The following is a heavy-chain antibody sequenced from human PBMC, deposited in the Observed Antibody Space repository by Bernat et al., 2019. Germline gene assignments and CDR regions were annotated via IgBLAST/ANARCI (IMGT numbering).Heavy chain of an antibody. D-gene: IGHD4-4*01. CDR3: ARGGVDNSNYGGLFDS. V-gene: IGHV4-34*02. J-gene: IGHJ4*02. CDR2: INHSGST. Sequence: QVQLQQWGAGLLKPSETLSLTCAVSAGAFSTYYWGWIRQPPGKGLEWIGEINHSGSTNYNPSLKSRVTMSVDTSRKRFSMKLSSVTAADSAIYFCARGGVDNSNYGGLFDSWGQGTLLTVSS. CDR1: AGAFSTYY.